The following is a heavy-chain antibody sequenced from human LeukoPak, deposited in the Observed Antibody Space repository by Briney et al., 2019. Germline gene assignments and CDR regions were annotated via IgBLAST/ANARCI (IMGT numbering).Heavy chain of an antibody. V-gene: IGHV1-2*02. CDR1: GYTFTGYY. Sequence: ASVKVSCKASGYTFTGYYMHWVRQAPGQGLEWMGWINPNSGGTNYAQKFQGRVTMTRDTSINTAYMEVSRLRFDDTAVYYCATMGATNFDHWGQGTLVTVSS. D-gene: IGHD1-26*01. CDR2: INPNSGGT. CDR3: ATMGATNFDH. J-gene: IGHJ4*02.